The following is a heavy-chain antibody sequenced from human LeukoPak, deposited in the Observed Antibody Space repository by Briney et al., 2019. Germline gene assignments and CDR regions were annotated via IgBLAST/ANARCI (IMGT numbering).Heavy chain of an antibody. D-gene: IGHD3-3*01. Sequence: PSETLSLTRTVSGGSISSYYWSWIRQPPGKGLEWIGYIYYSGSTNYNPSLKSRVTISVDTSKNQFSLKLSSVTAADTAVYYCARAYYDLRGGYGMDVWGQGTTVTVPS. CDR2: IYYSGST. J-gene: IGHJ6*02. CDR3: ARAYYDLRGGYGMDV. CDR1: GGSISSYY. V-gene: IGHV4-59*01.